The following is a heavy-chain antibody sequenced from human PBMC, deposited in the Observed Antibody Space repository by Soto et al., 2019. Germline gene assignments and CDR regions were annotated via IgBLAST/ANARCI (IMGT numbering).Heavy chain of an antibody. J-gene: IGHJ6*02. CDR2: IWYDGSNK. V-gene: IGHV3-33*01. CDR3: ARGLRATIFGVVISGGMDV. D-gene: IGHD3-3*01. Sequence: QVQLVESGGGVVQPGRSLRLSCAASGFTFSSYGMHWVRQAPGKGLEWVAVIWYDGSNKYYADSVKGRFTNSRDNSKNTLYLQMNSLRAEDTAVYYCARGLRATIFGVVISGGMDVWGQGTTVTVSS. CDR1: GFTFSSYG.